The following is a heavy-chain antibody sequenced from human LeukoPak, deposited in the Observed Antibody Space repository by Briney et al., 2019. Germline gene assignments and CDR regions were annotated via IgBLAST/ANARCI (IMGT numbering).Heavy chain of an antibody. J-gene: IGHJ3*02. V-gene: IGHV4-31*03. CDR1: GGSISSGGYY. Sequence: PSETLSLTCTVSGGSISSGGYYWSWIRQHPGKGLEWIGYIYYSGSTYYNPSLKSRVTISVDTSKNQFSLKLSSVTAADTAVYYCAREATSWEDAFDIWGQGTMVTVSS. D-gene: IGHD1-26*01. CDR2: IYYSGST. CDR3: AREATSWEDAFDI.